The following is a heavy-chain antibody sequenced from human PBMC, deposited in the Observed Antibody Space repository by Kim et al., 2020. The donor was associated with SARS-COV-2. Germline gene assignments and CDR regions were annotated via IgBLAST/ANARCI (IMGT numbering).Heavy chain of an antibody. Sequence: SETLSLTCTVSGGSISSYYWSWIRQPPGKGLEWIGYIYYSGSTNYNPSLKSRVTISVDTSKNQFSLKLSSVTAADTAVYYCARDLYSSGWTNWFDPWGQGTLVTVSS. J-gene: IGHJ5*02. CDR2: IYYSGST. CDR3: ARDLYSSGWTNWFDP. D-gene: IGHD6-19*01. CDR1: GGSISSYY. V-gene: IGHV4-59*13.